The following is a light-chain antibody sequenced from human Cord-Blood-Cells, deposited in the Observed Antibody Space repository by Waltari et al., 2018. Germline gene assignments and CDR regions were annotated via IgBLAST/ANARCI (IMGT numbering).Light chain of an antibody. J-gene: IGLJ2*01. Sequence: QSALTQPASVSGSTGQAITISSTVTSIDVGVNNHVAWYKKNPGKAPTLMIYDVSNRPSGVSNRFSGSKSGNTASLTISGLQAEDEADYYCSSYISSSTLELFGGGTSLTVL. CDR1: SIDVGVNNH. V-gene: IGLV2-14*03. CDR2: DVS. CDR3: SSYISSSTLEL.